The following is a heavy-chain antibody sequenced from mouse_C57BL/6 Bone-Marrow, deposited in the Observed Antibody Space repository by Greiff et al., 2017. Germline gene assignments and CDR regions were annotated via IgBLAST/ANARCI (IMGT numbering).Heavy chain of an antibody. CDR2: LNPYNGGT. CDR1: GYTFTDYY. D-gene: IGHD3-3*01. CDR3: AIGGPVGEMDY. Sequence: VQLQQSGPVLVKPGASVKMSCKASGYTFTDYYMNWVKQSNGKSLEWIGVLNPYNGGTRYNQKFKGKATLTVDKASSTAYMERNSLTSEDSAVYYCAIGGPVGEMDYWGQGTSVTVAS. V-gene: IGHV1-19*01. J-gene: IGHJ4*01.